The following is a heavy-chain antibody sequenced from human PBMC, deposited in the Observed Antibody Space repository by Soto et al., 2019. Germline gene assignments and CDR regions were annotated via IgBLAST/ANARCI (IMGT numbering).Heavy chain of an antibody. V-gene: IGHV3-64*01. CDR1: GFTFDNYD. J-gene: IGHJ4*02. CDR2: ISSNGRST. D-gene: IGHD2-8*01. Sequence: GGSLRLSCAASGFTFDNYDMHWVRHAPGKGLEYVSAISSNGRSTYYANSVKGRFTISRDNSKNTLYLQMDSLRAEDMAVYYCARDRCTNGVCYAPSDYWGQGTLVTVS. CDR3: ARDRCTNGVCYAPSDY.